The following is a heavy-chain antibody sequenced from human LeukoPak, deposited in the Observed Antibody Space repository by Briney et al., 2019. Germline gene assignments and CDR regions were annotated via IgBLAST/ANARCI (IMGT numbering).Heavy chain of an antibody. V-gene: IGHV4-34*01. J-gene: IGHJ3*02. D-gene: IGHD2-15*01. CDR3: ARDDIVVVVAARIELPVGAFDI. Sequence: SETLSLTCAVYGGSFSGYYWSWIRQPPGKGLEWIGEINHSGSTNYNPSLKSRVTISVDTSKNQFSLKLSSVTAADTAVYYCARDDIVVVVAARIELPVGAFDIWGQGTTVTVSS. CDR1: GGSFSGYY. CDR2: INHSGST.